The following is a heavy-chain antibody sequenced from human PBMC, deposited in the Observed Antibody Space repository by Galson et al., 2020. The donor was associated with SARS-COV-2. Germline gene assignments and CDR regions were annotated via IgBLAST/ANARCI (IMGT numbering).Heavy chain of an antibody. Sequence: SSETLSLTCAVYGGSFSGFYWTWVRQPPGKGLEWVGELHHGGNTNYNSSLKSRATISVDTSKNQFSLKLSSVTAADTAVYYCARGNRDSNNILVVISVVNYHFDCWCQRTVGTVGS. CDR2: LHHGGNT. CDR1: GGSFSGFY. J-gene: IGHJ4*02. CDR3: ARGNRDSNNILVVISVVNYHFDC. V-gene: IGHV4-34*01. D-gene: IGHD1-7*01.